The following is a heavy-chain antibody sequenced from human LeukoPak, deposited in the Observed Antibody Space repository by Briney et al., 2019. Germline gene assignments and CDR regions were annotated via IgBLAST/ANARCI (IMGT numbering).Heavy chain of an antibody. V-gene: IGHV4-39*07. Sequence: PSETLSLTCTASGGSISSSSYYWGWIRQPPGKGLECIGSIFYSGRTYYNPSLKSRVTILVDTSKNQFSLKLSSVTAADTAVYYCARGVTPFDYWGQGTLVTVSS. CDR2: IFYSGRT. J-gene: IGHJ4*02. CDR3: ARGVTPFDY. D-gene: IGHD2-21*02. CDR1: GGSISSSSYY.